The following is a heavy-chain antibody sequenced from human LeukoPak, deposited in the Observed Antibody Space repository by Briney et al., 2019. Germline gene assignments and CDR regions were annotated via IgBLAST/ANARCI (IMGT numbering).Heavy chain of an antibody. Sequence: SDTLSLTCTVSGGSISSYYWSWIRQPAGKGLEYIGRTYTIGSANYNPSLKSRVSLSLDTSKNQFSLKLNSVTAADTAVYYCARSGGSGFQLDHWGQGTLVTVSS. CDR2: TYTIGSA. D-gene: IGHD3-16*01. CDR1: GGSISSYY. CDR3: ARSGGSGFQLDH. V-gene: IGHV4-4*07. J-gene: IGHJ4*02.